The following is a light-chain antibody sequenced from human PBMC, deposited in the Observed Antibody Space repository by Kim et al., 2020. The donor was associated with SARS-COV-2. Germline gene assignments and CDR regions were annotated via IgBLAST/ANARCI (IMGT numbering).Light chain of an antibody. CDR1: ELGDKC. J-gene: IGLJ3*02. V-gene: IGLV3-1*01. CDR2: QDN. CDR3: QAWDRRTSTWV. Sequence: PGQTASITCSGYELGDKCVCWDQQKPGQSPVLVIYQDNKWPSGIPGRFSGSNSGNTATLTISGTQALDEAVYYCQAWDRRTSTWVFGGGTQLTVL.